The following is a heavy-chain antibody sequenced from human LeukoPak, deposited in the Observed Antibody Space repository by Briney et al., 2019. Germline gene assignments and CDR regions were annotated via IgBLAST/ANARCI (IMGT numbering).Heavy chain of an antibody. Sequence: PGGSLRLSCAASGFTFSYYGMHWVRQAPGKGLEWVAFIRYDGNDKFYADSVKGLFTISRDNAKNSMYLQMNSLSAEATAVYYCGGLGITMIGGVWGQGTTVTISS. V-gene: IGHV3-30*02. CDR2: IRYDGNDK. D-gene: IGHD3-10*02. CDR3: GGLGITMIGGV. CDR1: GFTFSYYG. J-gene: IGHJ6*02.